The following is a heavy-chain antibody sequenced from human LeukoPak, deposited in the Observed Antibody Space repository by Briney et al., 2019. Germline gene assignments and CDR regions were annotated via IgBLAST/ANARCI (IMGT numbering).Heavy chain of an antibody. CDR2: INSDGSST. V-gene: IGHV3-74*01. Sequence: GGSLRLSCAASGFTFSNYWMHWVRQAPGKGLVWVSRINSDGSSTGYADSVKGRFTISRDNAKNTLYLQMNSLRAEDAAVYYCARVSSGSYFGYYYYYMDVWGKGTTVTVSS. CDR1: GFTFSNYW. CDR3: ARVSSGSYFGYYYYYMDV. J-gene: IGHJ6*03. D-gene: IGHD1-26*01.